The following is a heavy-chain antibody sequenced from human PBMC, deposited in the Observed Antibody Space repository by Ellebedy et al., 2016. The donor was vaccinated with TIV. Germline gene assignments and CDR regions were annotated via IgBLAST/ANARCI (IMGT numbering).Heavy chain of an antibody. Sequence: PGGSLRLSCEASGFTFSSYCMNWVRQAPGKGLEWVSSISSSRNDIYYADSVRGRFTISRDNAKQSLYLEMNSLRVDDTAVYYCARDDYASVFYYGMDVWGQGTTVIVSS. J-gene: IGHJ6*02. CDR3: ARDDYASVFYYGMDV. V-gene: IGHV3-21*01. CDR2: ISSSRNDI. CDR1: GFTFSSYC. D-gene: IGHD2-2*01.